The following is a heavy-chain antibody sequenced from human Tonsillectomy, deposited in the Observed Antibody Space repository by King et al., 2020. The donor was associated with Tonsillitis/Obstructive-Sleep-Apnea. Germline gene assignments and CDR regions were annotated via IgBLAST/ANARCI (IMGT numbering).Heavy chain of an antibody. D-gene: IGHD4-11*01. CDR1: GYSFVTYW. Sequence: VQLVESGAEVKKPGESLRISCEGSGYSFVTYWISWVRQMPGKGLEWMGRIDPSDSYTNYTPSFQGHDTISADKSIKTAYLQWCSLKASDTAMYYCAGRFDYSTYEGLSADYWGQGTLVTVSS. CDR2: IDPSDSYT. J-gene: IGHJ4*02. CDR3: AGRFDYSTYEGLSADY. V-gene: IGHV5-10-1*03.